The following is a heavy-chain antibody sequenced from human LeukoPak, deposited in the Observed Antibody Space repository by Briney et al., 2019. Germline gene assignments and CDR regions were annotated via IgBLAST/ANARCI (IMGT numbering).Heavy chain of an antibody. CDR2: ISNDGGGT. CDR3: AKGSSGYFFDL. J-gene: IGHJ4*02. Sequence: PGGSLRLSCTASGFIFNNYGLIWVRQAPGKGLEWVSAISNDGGGTNYADFVEGRFTISRDNSKNTLFLQMNSLRAEDTALYYCAKGSSGYFFDLWGQGTLVTVSS. V-gene: IGHV3-23*01. CDR1: GFIFNNYG. D-gene: IGHD3-22*01.